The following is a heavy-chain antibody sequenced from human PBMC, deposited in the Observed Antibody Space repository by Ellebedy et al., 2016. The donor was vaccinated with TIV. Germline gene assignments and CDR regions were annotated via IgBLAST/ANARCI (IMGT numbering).Heavy chain of an antibody. Sequence: GESLKISCAASGLIFSTYWMAWVRQAPGKGLEWVANIKEDGSEKYYVDSVKGRFTISRDNAKNSLYLQMNTLRAEDTAVYYCARDRGYDTFDYWGQGILVTVSS. CDR1: GLIFSTYW. D-gene: IGHD5-12*01. J-gene: IGHJ4*02. CDR2: IKEDGSEK. V-gene: IGHV3-7*01. CDR3: ARDRGYDTFDY.